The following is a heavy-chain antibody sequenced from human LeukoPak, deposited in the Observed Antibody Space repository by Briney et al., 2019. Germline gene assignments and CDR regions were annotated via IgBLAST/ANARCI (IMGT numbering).Heavy chain of an antibody. V-gene: IGHV1-18*01. J-gene: IGHJ3*02. Sequence: ASVKVSCTSSSYTFSNYLIAWVRQAPGQGLEWMGWISGYNGNTQYAQKLQGRVTMTTDTSTSTAYIELGSLRSDDTAIYYCARAYFPYFDSTHAFDIWGQGTKVTVSS. CDR2: ISGYNGNT. CDR3: ARAYFPYFDSTHAFDI. D-gene: IGHD3-9*01. CDR1: SYTFSNYL.